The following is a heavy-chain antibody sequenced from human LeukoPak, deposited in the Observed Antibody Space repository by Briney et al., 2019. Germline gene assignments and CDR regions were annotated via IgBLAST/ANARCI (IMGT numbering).Heavy chain of an antibody. CDR1: GGSISSSSYY. CDR2: IYYSGST. Sequence: SETLSLTCTVSGGSISSSSYYWGWIRQPPGKGLEWIGSIYYSGSTYYNPSLKSRVTISVDTSKNQFSLKLSSVTAADTAVYYCARRTGYSSSWYLIRAFDIWGQGTMVTVSS. V-gene: IGHV4-39*01. CDR3: ARRTGYSSSWYLIRAFDI. D-gene: IGHD6-13*01. J-gene: IGHJ3*02.